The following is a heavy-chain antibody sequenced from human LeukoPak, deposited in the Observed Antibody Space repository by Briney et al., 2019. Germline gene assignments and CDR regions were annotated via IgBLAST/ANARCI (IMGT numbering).Heavy chain of an antibody. Sequence: GGSLRLSCAASGFTFSSYEMNWVRQAPGKGLEWVSYISSSGSTIYYADSVKGRFTISRDNAKNSLYLQMNSLRAEDTAVYYCARNRIAADYYYGMDVWGQGTTVTVSS. D-gene: IGHD6-13*01. CDR1: GFTFSSYE. CDR3: ARNRIAADYYYGMDV. J-gene: IGHJ6*02. CDR2: ISSSGSTI. V-gene: IGHV3-48*03.